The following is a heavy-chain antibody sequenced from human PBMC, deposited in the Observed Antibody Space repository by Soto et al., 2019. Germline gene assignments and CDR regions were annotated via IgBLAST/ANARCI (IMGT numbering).Heavy chain of an antibody. CDR3: AKIEMGWFAH. V-gene: IGHV3-23*01. CDR1: GFSFFSYA. D-gene: IGHD2-8*01. Sequence: GGSLRLSCTGSGFSFFSYAMSWFRQAPGKGLEWVSTISGSGGHTYYADSVKGRFVVSRDNDKNTVYLHMSSLTGEDTAVYFCAKIEMGWFAHWGQGTQVTVSS. CDR2: ISGSGGHT. J-gene: IGHJ5*02.